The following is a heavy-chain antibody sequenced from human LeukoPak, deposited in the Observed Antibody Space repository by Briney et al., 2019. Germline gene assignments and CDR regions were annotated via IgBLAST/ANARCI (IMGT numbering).Heavy chain of an antibody. D-gene: IGHD3-16*02. V-gene: IGHV1-8*01. CDR3: ARCDYVWGSYRCGFDY. CDR1: GYTFTTYD. CDR2: INPSSGNT. Sequence: ASVKVSCKASGYTFTTYDISWVRQATGQGPEWVGWINPSSGNTGYAQKFQGRVTMTRNTSISTAYMELSSLRSEDTAVYYCARCDYVWGSYRCGFDYWGQGTLVTVSS. J-gene: IGHJ4*02.